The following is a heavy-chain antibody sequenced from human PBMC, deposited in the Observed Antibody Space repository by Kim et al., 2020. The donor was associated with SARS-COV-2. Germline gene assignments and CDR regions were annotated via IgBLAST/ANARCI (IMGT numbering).Heavy chain of an antibody. Sequence: GGSLRLSCAASGFAFSSSGMTWVRQAPGKGLEWVSIINPSGNGTDHGDVVQGRFTITRDNARNTLYLEMNSLRVEDTAIYYCARQVVVALVFFDLWGQGTRPTVS. CDR2: INPSGNGT. J-gene: IGHJ3*01. CDR1: GFAFSSSG. CDR3: ARQVVVALVFFDL. D-gene: IGHD2-21*01. V-gene: IGHV3-74*01.